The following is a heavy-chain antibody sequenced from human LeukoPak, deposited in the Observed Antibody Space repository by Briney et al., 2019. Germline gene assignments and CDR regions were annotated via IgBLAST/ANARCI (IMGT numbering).Heavy chain of an antibody. V-gene: IGHV3-73*01. D-gene: IGHD5-18*01. Sequence: GGSLRLSCAASGFTFSGSGIHWVRQAAGKGLEGVGRIRSKANSHATEYAESVKGRFSISRDDSKNTAFLQMNSLKTEDTAVYYCSRPGYNYGDDYWGQGTQVTVSS. CDR2: IRSKANSHAT. J-gene: IGHJ4*02. CDR3: SRPGYNYGDDY. CDR1: GFTFSGSG.